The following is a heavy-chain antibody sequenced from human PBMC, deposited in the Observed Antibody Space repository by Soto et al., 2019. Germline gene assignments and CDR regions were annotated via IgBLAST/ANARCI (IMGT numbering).Heavy chain of an antibody. V-gene: IGHV4-39*01. Sequence: QLQLQESGPGLVKPSETLSLTCTVSGGSISSSSYYWGWIRQPPGKGLECIGSIYYSGSTYYNPSLKSRVTIPVDTSNNQFSLQLSSVTAADTALYYCARHLEYSGYFGDWGQGTLVTVSS. CDR3: ARHLEYSGYFGD. CDR2: IYYSGST. CDR1: GGSISSSSYY. D-gene: IGHD1-26*01. J-gene: IGHJ4*02.